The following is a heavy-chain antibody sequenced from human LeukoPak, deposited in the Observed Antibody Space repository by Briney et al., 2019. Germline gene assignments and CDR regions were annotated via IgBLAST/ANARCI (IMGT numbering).Heavy chain of an antibody. CDR3: VRLHLGGWYGGYDY. J-gene: IGHJ4*02. CDR2: INTDGSIT. CDR1: GFTFSSHW. V-gene: IGHV3-74*01. Sequence: GGSLRLSCAASGFTFSSHWMYWVRQAPGKGLVWVSCINTDGSITTYADSVKGRFTISRDNAKNTLYLQMNSLRAEDTAVYHCVRLHLGGWYGGYDYWGQGTLVTVSS. D-gene: IGHD6-19*01.